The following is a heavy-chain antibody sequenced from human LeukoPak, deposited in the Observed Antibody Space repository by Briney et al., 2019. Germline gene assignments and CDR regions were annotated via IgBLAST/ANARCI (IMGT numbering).Heavy chain of an antibody. J-gene: IGHJ4*02. D-gene: IGHD1-26*01. CDR1: GFTFSSYA. CDR3: AKRGATRTIDY. Sequence: GGSLRLSCAASGFTFSSYAMNWVRQAPGKGLEWVSSISGSGDSTYYADSVKGRLTISRDNSKNTLYLQMNSLRAEDTAVYYCAKRGATRTIDYWGQGSLVTVSS. CDR2: ISGSGDST. V-gene: IGHV3-23*01.